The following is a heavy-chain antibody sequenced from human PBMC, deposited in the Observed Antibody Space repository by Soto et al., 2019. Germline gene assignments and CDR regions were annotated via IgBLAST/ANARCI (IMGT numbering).Heavy chain of an antibody. CDR3: ARGMDQSKLGY. Sequence: QVQLQESGPGLVKPSQTLSLTCTLSGGSISSGGYYWSWIRQHPGKGLEWIAYVYDSGSTYYNPPLKSRVTISVDTSKKQFSLNLSSVTAADTAVYYCARGMDQSKLGYWGQGTLVTVSS. J-gene: IGHJ4*02. CDR2: VYDSGST. V-gene: IGHV4-31*03. D-gene: IGHD2-8*01. CDR1: GGSISSGGYY.